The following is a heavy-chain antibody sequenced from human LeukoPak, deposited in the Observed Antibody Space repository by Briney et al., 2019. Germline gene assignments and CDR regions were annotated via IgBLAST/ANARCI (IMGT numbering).Heavy chain of an antibody. CDR1: GFTVSSNY. CDR2: IYSGGST. V-gene: IGHV3-66*01. D-gene: IGHD6-19*01. CDR3: ARDGDAVAGTYYYYYGMDV. J-gene: IGHJ6*02. Sequence: GSLRLSCSASGFTVSSNYLSWVRQAPAKGLEWVSVIYSGGSTYYADSVKGRFTISRDNSKNTLYLQMNSLRAEDTAVYYCARDGDAVAGTYYYYYGMDVWGQGTTVTVSS.